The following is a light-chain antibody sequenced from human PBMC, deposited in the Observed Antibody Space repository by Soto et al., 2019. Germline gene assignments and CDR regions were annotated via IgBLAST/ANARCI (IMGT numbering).Light chain of an antibody. CDR3: SSYTISNALPFV. CDR1: RRDVGGYNY. V-gene: IGLV2-14*01. J-gene: IGLJ1*01. CDR2: ELT. Sequence: QSALTQPPSVPGSPGQSITISCTGTRRDVGGYNYVSWYQQYPDKSPKLLIYELTHRPTAASNRFSGSKSGNTASRTISGLQAEDEADYYCSSYTISNALPFVFGTGTKVTVL.